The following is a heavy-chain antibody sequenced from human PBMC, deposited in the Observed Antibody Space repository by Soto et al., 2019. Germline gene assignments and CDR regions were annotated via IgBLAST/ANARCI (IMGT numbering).Heavy chain of an antibody. D-gene: IGHD6-19*01. CDR1: GGSISSTYYY. CDR3: ARHVPAYSRGWYHQYFDS. J-gene: IGHJ4*02. V-gene: IGHV4-39*01. CDR2: IYYSGST. Sequence: QLQLQESGPGLVKPSETLSLTCTVSGGSISSTYYYWGWIRQPPGKWLEWIGNIYYSGSTYYNPSLKSRVTISVDTSKNQFPLKPGYVNAADTAVYYCARHVPAYSRGWYHQYFDSWGQGTLVTFA.